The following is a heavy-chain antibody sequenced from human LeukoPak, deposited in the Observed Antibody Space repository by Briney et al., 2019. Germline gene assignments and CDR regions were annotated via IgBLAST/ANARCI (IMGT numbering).Heavy chain of an antibody. Sequence: PGGSLRLSCAASGFTFSGSAMHWVRQASGKGLEWVGRIRSKANSYVSAYAASVKGRFTISRDDSKNTAYLQMNSLKTEDTAVYYCTSVLPGYSSGWFDWGQGTLVTVSS. V-gene: IGHV3-73*01. J-gene: IGHJ4*02. CDR2: IRSKANSYVS. CDR3: TSVLPGYSSGWFD. D-gene: IGHD6-19*01. CDR1: GFTFSGSA.